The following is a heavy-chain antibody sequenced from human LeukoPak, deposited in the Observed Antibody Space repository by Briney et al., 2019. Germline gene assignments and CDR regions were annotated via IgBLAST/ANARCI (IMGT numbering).Heavy chain of an antibody. J-gene: IGHJ4*02. V-gene: IGHV3-23*01. Sequence: GGSLRLSCAASGFTFSSYAMSWVRQAPGKGLEWVSAISGSGGSTYYADSVKGRFTISRDNSKNTLYLQMNSLRAEDTAVYYCAKEGGDYYDSSGYYYDYWGQGTLVTVSS. D-gene: IGHD3-22*01. CDR2: ISGSGGST. CDR3: AKEGGDYYDSSGYYYDY. CDR1: GFTFSSYA.